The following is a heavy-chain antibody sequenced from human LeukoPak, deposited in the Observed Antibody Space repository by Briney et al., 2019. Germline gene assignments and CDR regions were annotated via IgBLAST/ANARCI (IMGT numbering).Heavy chain of an antibody. J-gene: IGHJ6*02. Sequence: SETLSLTCTVSGGSVSGSYWTWVRQSPGKGLEWIGYIYYTGSTNYNPSLKSRVTISLDTSNNLFSLTQTSVTAADTAIYYCARHTESVSSFYGFDVWGQGTTVAVSS. CDR2: IYYTGST. V-gene: IGHV4-59*08. CDR1: GGSVSGSY. CDR3: ARHTESVSSFYGFDV.